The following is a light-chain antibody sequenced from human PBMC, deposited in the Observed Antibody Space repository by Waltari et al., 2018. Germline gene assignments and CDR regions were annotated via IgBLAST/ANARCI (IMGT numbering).Light chain of an antibody. V-gene: IGLV2-14*01. Sequence: QSALTQPASVSGSPGQSITISCTGTSSDVGGYNYVSWYQQHPGKAPKLMFYEVSNRPSVVANGFSGSKSGNTASLTISGLQAEDEADYYCSSYTSSSTQVFGTGTKVTVL. J-gene: IGLJ1*01. CDR3: SSYTSSSTQV. CDR2: EVS. CDR1: SSDVGGYNY.